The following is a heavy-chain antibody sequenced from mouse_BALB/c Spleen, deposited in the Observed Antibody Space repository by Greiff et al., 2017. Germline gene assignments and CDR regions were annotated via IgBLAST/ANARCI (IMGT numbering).Heavy chain of an antibody. J-gene: IGHJ1*01. CDR2: ISYSGST. V-gene: IGHV3-2*02. CDR1: GYSITSDYA. Sequence: EVKLQESGPGLVKPSQSLSLTCTVTGYSITSDYAWNWIRQFPGNKLEWMGYISYSGSTSYNPSLKSRISITRDTSKNQFFLQLNSVTTEDTATYYCARREYGNSWYFDVWGAGTTVTVSS. CDR3: ARREYGNSWYFDV. D-gene: IGHD2-10*02.